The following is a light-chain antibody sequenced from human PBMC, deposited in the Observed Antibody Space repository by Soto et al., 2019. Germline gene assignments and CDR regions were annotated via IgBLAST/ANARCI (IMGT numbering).Light chain of an antibody. CDR3: QQYGSSVFR. V-gene: IGKV3-20*01. CDR2: AAS. J-gene: IGKJ3*01. CDR1: QSVSSSF. Sequence: EIVLTQSPGTLSLSPGERATLSCRASQSVSSSFLAWYQQKPGQAPRLLIYAASRRANGIPDRFSGSGSGTDFTLTISRLEPEDFAVYYCQQYGSSVFRFAPGTKVDIK.